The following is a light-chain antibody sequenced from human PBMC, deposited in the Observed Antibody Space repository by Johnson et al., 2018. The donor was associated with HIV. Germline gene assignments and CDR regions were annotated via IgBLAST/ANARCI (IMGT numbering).Light chain of an antibody. CDR3: GTWDSSLTVDVCVTGTLFTLLSYV. CDR2: DND. V-gene: IGLV1-51*01. J-gene: IGLJ1*01. CDR1: SSNIGNSY. Sequence: QSILTQPPSVSAAPGQKVTISCSGSSSNIGNSYVSWYQQLPGTAPKLLIYDNDKRPSGIPDRFSGSKSGASATLGITGLQTGDEADYYCGTWDSSLTVDVCVTGTLFTLLSYV.